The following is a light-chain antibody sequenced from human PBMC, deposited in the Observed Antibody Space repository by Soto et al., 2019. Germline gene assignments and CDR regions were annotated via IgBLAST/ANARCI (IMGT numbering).Light chain of an antibody. V-gene: IGKV2-28*01. Sequence: DIVMTQSPISLPVTPGEPASISCRSSQSLLHSNGYNYLDWYLQKPGQSPQLLIYLGSNRSSGVPDRFSGIGSGTDFTLKISRVEAEDVGVYYCMQSLQTPLTFGGVTKVEIK. CDR2: LGS. CDR3: MQSLQTPLT. CDR1: QSLLHSNGYNY. J-gene: IGKJ4*01.